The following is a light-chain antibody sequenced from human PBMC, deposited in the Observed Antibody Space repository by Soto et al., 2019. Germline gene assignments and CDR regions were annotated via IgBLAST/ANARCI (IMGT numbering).Light chain of an antibody. J-gene: IGKJ4*01. CDR1: QSIRSY. CDR2: AAS. CDR3: QQSYSIPGT. V-gene: IGKV1-39*01. Sequence: DIQMTQSPSSLSASVGDRVTITCRASQSIRSYLNWYQQKPGKAPKVLIFAASSLQSGVPSRFSGSGSGTDFTLTISSLQPEDFATYYCQQSYSIPGTFGGGTKVEIK.